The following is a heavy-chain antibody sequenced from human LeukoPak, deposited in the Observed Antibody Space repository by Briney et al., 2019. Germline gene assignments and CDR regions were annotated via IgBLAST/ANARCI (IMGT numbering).Heavy chain of an antibody. D-gene: IGHD3-22*01. J-gene: IGHJ4*02. CDR2: ISSSSSYI. Sequence: GGSLRLSCAASGFTFSSYSMNWVRQAPGKGLEWVSSISSSSSYIYYADSVKGRFTISRDNSKNTLYLQMNSLRAEDTAVYYCAREGSSGYYPYWGQGILVTVSS. CDR3: AREGSSGYYPY. CDR1: GFTFSSYS. V-gene: IGHV3-21*01.